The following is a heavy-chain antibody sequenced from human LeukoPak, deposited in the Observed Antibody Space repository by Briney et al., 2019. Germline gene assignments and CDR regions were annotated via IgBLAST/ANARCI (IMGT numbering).Heavy chain of an antibody. CDR1: GGSISSYY. CDR3: ARVVDCSSTSCYTEYYFDY. J-gene: IGHJ4*02. CDR2: IYYSGST. D-gene: IGHD2-2*01. V-gene: IGHV4-59*01. Sequence: SETLSLTCTVSGGSISSYYRSWIRQPPGKGLEWIGYIYYSGSTNYNPSLKSRVTISVDTSKNQFSLKLSSVTAADTAVYYCARVVDCSSTSCYTEYYFDYWGQGTLVTVSS.